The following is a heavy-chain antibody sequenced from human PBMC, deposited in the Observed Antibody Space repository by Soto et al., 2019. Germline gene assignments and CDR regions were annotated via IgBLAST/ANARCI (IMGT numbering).Heavy chain of an antibody. Sequence: GGSLILSCAASGFPFSSYSMNWVRQAPGKGLEWVSSISSSSYIYYADSVKGRFTISRDNAKNSLYLQMNSLRAEDTAVYYCARDPGVGYYYYYMDVWGKGTTVTVSS. V-gene: IGHV3-21*01. CDR1: GFPFSSYS. CDR2: ISSSSYI. D-gene: IGHD1-26*01. CDR3: ARDPGVGYYYYYMDV. J-gene: IGHJ6*03.